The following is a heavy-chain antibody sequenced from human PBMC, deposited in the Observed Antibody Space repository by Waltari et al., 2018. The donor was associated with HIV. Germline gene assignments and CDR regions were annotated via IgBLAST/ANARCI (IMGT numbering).Heavy chain of an antibody. Sequence: EVQLVESGGGLVKPGGSLRLSCAASGFTFSSSSMNWVRQAPGQGLWGVSSISSSSSYIYYADSVKGRFTISRDNAKNSLYLQMNSLRAEDTAVYYCARDGPYCSSTSCYGGVFWFDPWGQGTLVTVSS. CDR3: ARDGPYCSSTSCYGGVFWFDP. CDR1: GFTFSSSS. J-gene: IGHJ5*02. V-gene: IGHV3-21*01. CDR2: ISSSSSYI. D-gene: IGHD2-2*01.